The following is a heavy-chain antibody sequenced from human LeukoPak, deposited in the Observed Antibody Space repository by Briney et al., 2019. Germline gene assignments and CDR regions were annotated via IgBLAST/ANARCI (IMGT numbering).Heavy chain of an antibody. Sequence: SETLSLTCTVSGDSISSSYWSWIRQPPGKGLEWIGYVYYSGSTNYNPSLKSRVTISVDTSKNQFSLKLSSVTAADTAVYYCARGGYSGYDWDFDYWGQGTLVTVSS. V-gene: IGHV4-59*01. J-gene: IGHJ4*02. CDR2: VYYSGST. D-gene: IGHD5-12*01. CDR3: ARGGYSGYDWDFDY. CDR1: GDSISSSY.